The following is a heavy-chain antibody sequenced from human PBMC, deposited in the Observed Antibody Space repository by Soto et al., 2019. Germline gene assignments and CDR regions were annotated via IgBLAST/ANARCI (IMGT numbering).Heavy chain of an antibody. J-gene: IGHJ4*02. CDR3: ARRPRTYYDFFFSYYAPNAITPFDF. Sequence: SETLSLACAVSGGSISRSSYYWGWIRQPPGKGLEWIGSIYYSGSTYYNPSLKSRVTISVDTSKNQFSLKLSSVTAADTAVYYCARRPRTYYDFFFSYYAPNAITPFDFWGAGTLVTVS. CDR2: IYYSGST. D-gene: IGHD3-3*01. CDR1: GGSISRSSYY. V-gene: IGHV4-39*01.